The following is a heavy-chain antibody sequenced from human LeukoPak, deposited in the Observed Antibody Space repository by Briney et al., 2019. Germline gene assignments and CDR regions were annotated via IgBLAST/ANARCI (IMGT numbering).Heavy chain of an antibody. CDR1: GFTFSSYS. D-gene: IGHD6-13*01. Sequence: PGGSLRLSCAASGFTFSSYSMNWVRQAPGKGLEWVSYISDSGRTTFYADSVKGRFTISRDNSKNTLFLQMNSLRAEDTAVYYCAKASAGSSWYLGDDYWGRGTLVTVSS. V-gene: IGHV3-23*01. CDR3: AKASAGSSWYLGDDY. CDR2: ISDSGRTT. J-gene: IGHJ4*02.